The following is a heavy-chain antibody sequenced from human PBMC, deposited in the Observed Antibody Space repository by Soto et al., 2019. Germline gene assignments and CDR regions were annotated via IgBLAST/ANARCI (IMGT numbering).Heavy chain of an antibody. V-gene: IGHV3-48*04. D-gene: IGHD3-10*01. Sequence: VGSLRLSCAASGFTFSTYNMNWVRQAPGKGLEWVSYIRGPSGAIYYADSVKGRFTMSRDNAKNSLYLQMNSLRAEDTAVYYCARDLLRGYGRDACCQGTLVTVTS. CDR3: ARDLLRGYGRDA. CDR1: GFTFSTYN. CDR2: IRGPSGAI. J-gene: IGHJ5*02.